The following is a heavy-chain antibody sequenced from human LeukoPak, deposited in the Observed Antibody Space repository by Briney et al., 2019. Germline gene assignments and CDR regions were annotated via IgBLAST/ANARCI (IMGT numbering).Heavy chain of an antibody. CDR1: GGSISTYY. D-gene: IGHD6-19*01. V-gene: IGHV4-59*01. CDR3: AREGSSGWHDAFDI. Sequence: SETLSLTCTVSGGSISTYYWSWIRQPPGKGLGWIGFIYYSGSTNYNPSLKSRVTMSVDTSKSQFSLKMNSVTAADTAVYYCAREGSSGWHDAFDIWGQGTMVTVSS. J-gene: IGHJ3*02. CDR2: IYYSGST.